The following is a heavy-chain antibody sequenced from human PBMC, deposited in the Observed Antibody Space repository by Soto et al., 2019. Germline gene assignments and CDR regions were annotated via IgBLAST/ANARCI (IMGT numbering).Heavy chain of an antibody. CDR2: IYYSGST. Sequence: QVQLQESGPGLVKPSQTLSLTCTVSGGSISSGDYYWSWIRQPPGKGLEWIGYIYYSGSTYYNPSLESRVTISVDTSKNQSSLKLSSVTAADTAVYCCANLHGIAAAGRLHWFDPWGQGTLVTVSS. CDR3: ANLHGIAAAGRLHWFDP. V-gene: IGHV4-30-4*01. J-gene: IGHJ5*02. D-gene: IGHD6-13*01. CDR1: GGSISSGDYY.